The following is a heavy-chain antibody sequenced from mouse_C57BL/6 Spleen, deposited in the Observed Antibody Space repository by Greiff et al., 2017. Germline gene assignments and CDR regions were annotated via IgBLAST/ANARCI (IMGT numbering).Heavy chain of an antibody. CDR2: IDPSDSYT. CDR1: GYTFTSYW. Sequence: QVQLQQPGAELVRPGTSVKLSCKASGYTFTSYWMHWVKQRPGQGLEWIGVIDPSDSYTNYNQKFKGKATLTVDTSSSTAYMQLSSLTSEDSAVYYCARREGRGFAYWGQGTLVTVSA. V-gene: IGHV1-59*01. CDR3: ARREGRGFAY. D-gene: IGHD3-3*01. J-gene: IGHJ3*01.